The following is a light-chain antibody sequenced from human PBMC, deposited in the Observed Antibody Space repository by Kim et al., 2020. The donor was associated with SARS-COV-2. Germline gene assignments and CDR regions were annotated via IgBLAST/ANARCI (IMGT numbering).Light chain of an antibody. CDR1: NASMGGNY. CDR2: DNN. CDR3: GTCDNRHIAVV. V-gene: IGLV1-51*01. Sequence: GQKVPISCSGSNASMGGNYVSWYQQLPGTAPKLLIYDNNKRPSRIPDRFFGSKSGTSATLVITGLQTEDEADYFCGTCDNRHIAVVFGGGTKVTVL. J-gene: IGLJ6*01.